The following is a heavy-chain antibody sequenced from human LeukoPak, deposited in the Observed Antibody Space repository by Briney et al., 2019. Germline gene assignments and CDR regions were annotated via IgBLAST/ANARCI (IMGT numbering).Heavy chain of an antibody. CDR2: IGGSGRST. J-gene: IGHJ3*02. CDR1: GFTFDSYD. V-gene: IGHV3-23*01. CDR3: ARESGNTFNNPFDM. D-gene: IGHD2/OR15-2a*01. Sequence: GGSLRLSCAASGFTFDSYDMAWVRQAPGKDLEWVSGIGGSGRSTYYADSVKGRFTISRDNSKNALYLQMNSLRAEDTALYYCARESGNTFNNPFDMWGQGTMVIVSS.